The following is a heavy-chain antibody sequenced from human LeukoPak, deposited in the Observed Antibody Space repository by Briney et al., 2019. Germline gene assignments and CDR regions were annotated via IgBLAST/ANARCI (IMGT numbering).Heavy chain of an antibody. Sequence: ASVKVSCKASGYTLTSYGISWVRQAPGQGLEWMGWISAYNGNTNYAQKLQGRVTMTTDTSTSTAYMELRSLRSDDTAVYYCARESLGDYYYGMDVWGQGTTVTVSS. V-gene: IGHV1-18*01. J-gene: IGHJ6*02. D-gene: IGHD3-3*01. CDR1: GYTLTSYG. CDR3: ARESLGDYYYGMDV. CDR2: ISAYNGNT.